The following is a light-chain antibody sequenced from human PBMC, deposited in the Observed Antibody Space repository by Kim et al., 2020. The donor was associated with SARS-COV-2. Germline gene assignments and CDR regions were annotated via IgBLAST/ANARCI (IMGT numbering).Light chain of an antibody. CDR2: GAS. CDR3: QQYGSSPLT. J-gene: IGKJ4*01. Sequence: ENVLTQSPGTLSLSPGERATLSCRASQSISNSHLAWYQQKPGQAPRLLIYGASSRATGIPDRFSGSGSGTDFTLTISRLEPEDFALYYCQQYGSSPLTFGGGTKLEI. V-gene: IGKV3-20*01. CDR1: QSISNSH.